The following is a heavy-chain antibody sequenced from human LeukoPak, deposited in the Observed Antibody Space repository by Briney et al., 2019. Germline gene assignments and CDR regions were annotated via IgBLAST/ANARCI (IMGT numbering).Heavy chain of an antibody. D-gene: IGHD2-2*01. CDR2: IYYSGTT. CDR1: GGSISSGGYY. V-gene: IGHV4-61*08. CDR3: ARGRLEYCSSTSCYVADY. Sequence: SETLSLTCTVSGGSISSGGYYWSWIRQSPGKRLEWIGYIYYSGTTNYNPSLESRVTISVDTSKNQFSLKLSSVTAADTAVYYCARGRLEYCSSTSCYVADYWGQGTLVTVSS. J-gene: IGHJ4*02.